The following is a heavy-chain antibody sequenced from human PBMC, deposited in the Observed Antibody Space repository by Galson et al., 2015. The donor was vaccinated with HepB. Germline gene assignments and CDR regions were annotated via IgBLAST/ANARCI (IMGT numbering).Heavy chain of an antibody. D-gene: IGHD3-10*01. CDR2: ISSSSSYT. V-gene: IGHV3-11*06. CDR3: ARDPVYYHGSGSYYDY. Sequence: SLRLSCAASGFTFSDYYMSWIRQAPGKGLEWVSYISSSSSYTNYADSVKGRFTISRDNAKNSLYLQMNSLRAEDTAVYYCARDPVYYHGSGSYYDYWGQGTLVTVSS. CDR1: GFTFSDYY. J-gene: IGHJ4*02.